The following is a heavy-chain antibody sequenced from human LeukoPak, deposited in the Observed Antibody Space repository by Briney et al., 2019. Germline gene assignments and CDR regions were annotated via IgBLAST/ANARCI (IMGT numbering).Heavy chain of an antibody. CDR2: ISYDGSNK. V-gene: IGHV3-30*04. J-gene: IGHJ6*02. Sequence: PGRSLRLSCAASGFTFSSYAMHWVRQAPGKGLEWVAVISYDGSNKYYADSVKGRFTISRDNSKNTLYLQMNSLRAEDTAVYYCARDLDIVVVPAAISGGMDVWGQGTTVTVSS. CDR3: ARDLDIVVVPAAISGGMDV. CDR1: GFTFSSYA. D-gene: IGHD2-2*01.